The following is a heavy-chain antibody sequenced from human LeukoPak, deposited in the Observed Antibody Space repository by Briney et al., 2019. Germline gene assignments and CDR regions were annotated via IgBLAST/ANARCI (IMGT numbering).Heavy chain of an antibody. D-gene: IGHD7-27*01. CDR3: ARLTTMILGGDWFDP. Sequence: ASVKVSCKASGYTFTSYYMHWVRQAPGQGLEWMGIINPSGGSTSYAQKFQGRVTMTRDTSTSTVYMELSSLRSEDTAVYYCARLTTMILGGDWFDPWGQGTLVTVSS. V-gene: IGHV1-46*01. CDR2: INPSGGST. CDR1: GYTFTSYY. J-gene: IGHJ5*02.